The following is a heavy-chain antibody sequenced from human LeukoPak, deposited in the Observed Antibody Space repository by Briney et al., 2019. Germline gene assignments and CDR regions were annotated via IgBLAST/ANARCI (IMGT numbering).Heavy chain of an antibody. CDR3: ARIQYCTNGVCYYYFYY. D-gene: IGHD2-8*01. Sequence: SETLSLTCPVYGRSISSSTYYWGWIRQPPGKGLEWIGSIYYSGSTYYNPSLKSRVTISVDTSRTQFSLNLSSVTAADTAVYYCARIQYCTNGVCYYYFYYWGQGTLVTVSS. CDR2: IYYSGST. V-gene: IGHV4-39*01. J-gene: IGHJ4*02. CDR1: GRSISSSTYY.